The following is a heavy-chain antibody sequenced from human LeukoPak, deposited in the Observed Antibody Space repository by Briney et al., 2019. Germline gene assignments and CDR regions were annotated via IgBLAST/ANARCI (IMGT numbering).Heavy chain of an antibody. Sequence: GGSLRLSCAASGFTVSSNYMSWVRQAPGKGLEWVSVIYSGGTTSYADSVKGRFTISRDNSKNMLYLQMNSLRAEDTAVYYCAINYYGSGSYYHYWGQGTLVTVSS. V-gene: IGHV3-53*01. CDR1: GFTVSSNY. J-gene: IGHJ4*02. CDR3: AINYYGSGSYYHY. CDR2: IYSGGTT. D-gene: IGHD3-10*01.